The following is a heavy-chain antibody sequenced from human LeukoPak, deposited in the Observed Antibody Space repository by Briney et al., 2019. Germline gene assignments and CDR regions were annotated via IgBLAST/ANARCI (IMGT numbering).Heavy chain of an antibody. CDR2: IKQDGSEK. D-gene: IGHD3-22*01. CDR1: GFTYSSYW. CDR3: ARNRDYYDSSGYYMNY. V-gene: IGHV3-7*01. Sequence: GGSQRLSCAASGFTYSSYWMSWVREARGKGREWVANIKQDGSEKYYVDSVKGRFTISRDNATNSLYLQMNSLRAEDTAVYYCARNRDYYDSSGYYMNYWGQGTLVTVSS. J-gene: IGHJ4*02.